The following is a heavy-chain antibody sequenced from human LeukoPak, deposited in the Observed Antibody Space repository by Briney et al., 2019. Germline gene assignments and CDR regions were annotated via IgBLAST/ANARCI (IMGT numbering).Heavy chain of an antibody. CDR2: ISYVGSNN. V-gene: IGHV3-30*03. Sequence: GGSLRLSCAASGFTFSNHGMSWVRQAPGKGLEWVAVISYVGSNNYYADSVKGRFTISRDNSKNTLYLQMNSLRAEDTAVYYCASLNAFDYWGQGTLVTVSS. CDR1: GFTFSNHG. CDR3: ASLNAFDY. J-gene: IGHJ4*02.